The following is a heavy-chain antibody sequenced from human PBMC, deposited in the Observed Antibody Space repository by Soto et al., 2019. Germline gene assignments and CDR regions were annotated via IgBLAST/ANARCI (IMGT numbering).Heavy chain of an antibody. D-gene: IGHD3-22*01. CDR1: GYTFTSYY. J-gene: IGHJ4*02. CDR3: AREGHYYDSSGYYPLGY. Sequence: QVQLVQSGAEVKKPGASVKVSCKASGYTFTSYYMHWVRQAPGQGLEWMGIINPSGGSTSYAQKFQGRVTMTRDTSTSTVYMELSSLRSEDTAVYYCAREGHYYDSSGYYPLGYWGQGTLVIVSS. CDR2: INPSGGST. V-gene: IGHV1-46*01.